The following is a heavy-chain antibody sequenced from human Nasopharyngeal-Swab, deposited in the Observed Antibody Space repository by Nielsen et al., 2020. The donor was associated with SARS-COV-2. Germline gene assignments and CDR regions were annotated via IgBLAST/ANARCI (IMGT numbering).Heavy chain of an antibody. V-gene: IGHV1-3*01. CDR3: ASISVTLADPFDI. J-gene: IGHJ3*02. Sequence: ASVKVSCKVYGYSIISYAIHWVRQAPGQGLEWMGWIDGGNGNTKYSQKFQGRLTITRDTSASTAYMELSSLKSEDTAFYFCASISVTLADPFDIWGQGTVVTVSS. D-gene: IGHD4-23*01. CDR2: IDGGNGNT. CDR1: GYSIISYA.